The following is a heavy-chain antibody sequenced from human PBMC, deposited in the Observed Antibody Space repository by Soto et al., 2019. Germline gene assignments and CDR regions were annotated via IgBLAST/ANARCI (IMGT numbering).Heavy chain of an antibody. CDR1: GYTFTSYD. Sequence: QVQLVQSGAEVKKPGASVKVSCKASGYTFTSYDINWVRQATGQGLEWMGWMNPNSGNTGYAQKFQGRVTMTRNTSISTAYMELSSLRSEDTAVYYCARGENYDILTGYYYDAFDIWGLGTMVTVSS. D-gene: IGHD3-9*01. CDR3: ARGENYDILTGYYYDAFDI. V-gene: IGHV1-8*01. J-gene: IGHJ3*02. CDR2: MNPNSGNT.